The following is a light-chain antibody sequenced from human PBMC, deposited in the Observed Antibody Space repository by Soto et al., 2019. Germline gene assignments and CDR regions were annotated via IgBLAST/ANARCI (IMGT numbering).Light chain of an antibody. CDR2: DVT. CDR1: SSDVGAYNY. J-gene: IGLJ2*01. Sequence: QSALTQPRSVSGSPGQSVTISCTGTSSDVGAYNYVSWYQQHPGKAPKLIIYDVTKRPSGVPDRLSGSKSGNTASLTISGLQADDEADYYCCSYAGSYSVLFGGGTKLTVL. CDR3: CSYAGSYSVL. V-gene: IGLV2-11*01.